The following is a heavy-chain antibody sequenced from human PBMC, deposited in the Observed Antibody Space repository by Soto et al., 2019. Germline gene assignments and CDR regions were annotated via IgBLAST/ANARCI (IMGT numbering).Heavy chain of an antibody. D-gene: IGHD4-17*01. V-gene: IGHV1-69*04. CDR3: ASYPQATTVTTNFDY. CDR1: GGTFSTYA. Sequence: ASVKVSCKTSGGTFSTYAIYWVRQAPGQGLEWMGRIIPLLGTANYAQKFQGRVTITADKSTSTAYMELSSLRSEDTAVYYCASYPQATTVTTNFDYWGQGTLVTVSS. CDR2: IIPLLGTA. J-gene: IGHJ4*02.